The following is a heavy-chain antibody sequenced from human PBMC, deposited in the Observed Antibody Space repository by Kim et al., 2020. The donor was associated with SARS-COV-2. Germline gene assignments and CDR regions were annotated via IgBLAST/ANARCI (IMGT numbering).Heavy chain of an antibody. J-gene: IGHJ4*02. D-gene: IGHD6-19*01. CDR2: IWYDGSNK. CDR3: AREKISSGWSGGLFDY. CDR1: GFTFSSYG. V-gene: IGHV3-33*01. Sequence: GGSLRLSCAASGFTFSSYGMHWVRQAPGKGLEWVAVIWYDGSNKYYADSVKGRFTISRDNSKNTLYLQMNSLRAEDTAVYYCAREKISSGWSGGLFDYWGQGTLVTVSS.